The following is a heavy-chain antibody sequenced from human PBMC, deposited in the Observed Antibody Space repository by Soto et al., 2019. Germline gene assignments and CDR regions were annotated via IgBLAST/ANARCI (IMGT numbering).Heavy chain of an antibody. CDR3: ARLMVQLISGAFDI. CDR2: IYPGDSDT. CDR1: GYSFTSYW. Sequence: DSLTISCKGSGYSFTSYWIGLVRQMPGKGLEWMGIIYPGDSDTRYSPSFQGQVTISADKSISTAYLQWSSLKASDTAMYYCARLMVQLISGAFDIWGQGTMVTVSS. D-gene: IGHD3-10*01. V-gene: IGHV5-51*01. J-gene: IGHJ3*02.